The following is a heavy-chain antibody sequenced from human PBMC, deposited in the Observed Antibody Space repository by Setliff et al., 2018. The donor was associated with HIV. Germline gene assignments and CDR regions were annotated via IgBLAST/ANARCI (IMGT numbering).Heavy chain of an antibody. Sequence: SVKVSCKASGGTSNTYAINWVRQAPGQGLEWVGQIIPILDITTYAQKFQGRVTITADESTSTMYMELSSLGSDDTAVYYCAGPRGDEALDVWGQGTMVTVSS. V-gene: IGHV1-69*10. J-gene: IGHJ3*01. CDR1: GGTSNTYA. CDR2: IIPILDIT. D-gene: IGHD3-10*01. CDR3: AGPRGDEALDV.